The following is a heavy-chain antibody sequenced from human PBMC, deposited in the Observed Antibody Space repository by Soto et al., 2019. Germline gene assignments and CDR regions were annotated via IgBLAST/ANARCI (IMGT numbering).Heavy chain of an antibody. J-gene: IGHJ4*02. V-gene: IGHV3-21*01. D-gene: IGHD2-2*03. CDR3: ARSGYFPPGYFDY. CDR2: ISSSSSYI. Sequence: GGSLRLSCAASGFTFSSYSMNWVRQAPGKGLEWVTSISSSSSYIYYADSVKGRFTISRDNAKNSLYLQMNSLRAEDTAVYYCARSGYFPPGYFDYWGQGTLVTVSS. CDR1: GFTFSSYS.